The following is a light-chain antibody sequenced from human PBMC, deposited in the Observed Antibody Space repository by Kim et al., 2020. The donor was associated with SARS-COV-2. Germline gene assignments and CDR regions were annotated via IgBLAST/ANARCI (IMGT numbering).Light chain of an antibody. V-gene: IGLV6-57*04. CDR1: SGSIASNY. Sequence: NFMLTQPHSVSESPGKTVTISCTRSSGSIASNYVQWYQQRPGSAPTTVIYEDNQRPSGVPDRFSGSIDSSSNSASLTISGLKTEDEAGYYCQSYDSSNQVFGGGTQLTVL. J-gene: IGLJ3*02. CDR3: QSYDSSNQV. CDR2: EDN.